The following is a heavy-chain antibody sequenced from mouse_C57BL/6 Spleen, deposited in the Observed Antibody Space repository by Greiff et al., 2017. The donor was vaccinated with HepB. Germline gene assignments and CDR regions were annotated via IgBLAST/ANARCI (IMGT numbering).Heavy chain of an antibody. Sequence: VQLKESGPGLVQPSQSLSITCTVSGFSLTSYGVHWVRQSPGKGLEWLGVIWRGGSTDYNAAFMSRLSITKDNSKSQVFFKMNSLQADDTAIYYCAKIYYDYHYYAMDYWGQGTSVTVSS. D-gene: IGHD2-4*01. CDR3: AKIYYDYHYYAMDY. V-gene: IGHV2-5*01. CDR2: IWRGGST. CDR1: GFSLTSYG. J-gene: IGHJ4*01.